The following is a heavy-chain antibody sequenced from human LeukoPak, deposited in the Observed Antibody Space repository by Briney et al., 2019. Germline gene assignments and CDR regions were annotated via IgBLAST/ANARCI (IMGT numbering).Heavy chain of an antibody. CDR2: ISGSGGAGT. V-gene: IGHV3-23*01. D-gene: IGHD1-26*01. Sequence: GGSLRLSCAASGFTFSNYAMNWVRQAPGKGLGWVSTISGSGGAGTYYADSVKGRFTVSRDNSRNTLYLPMNSLRAEDTAVYYCVKDRGGSPFYGMDVWGQGTTVTVSS. J-gene: IGHJ6*02. CDR1: GFTFSNYA. CDR3: VKDRGGSPFYGMDV.